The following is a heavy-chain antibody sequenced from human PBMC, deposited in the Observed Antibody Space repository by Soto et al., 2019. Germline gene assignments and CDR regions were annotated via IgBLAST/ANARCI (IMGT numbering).Heavy chain of an antibody. CDR3: ATLSYGDYLFFAD. D-gene: IGHD4-17*01. CDR1: GSTFSSYA. J-gene: IGHJ4*02. Sequence: GGSLRLSCAASGSTFSSYAMSWVRQAPGKGLEWVSAISGSGGSTYYADSVKGRLTISRDNSKNTLYLQMNSLRAEDTAVYYCATLSYGDYLFFADWGQGTLVTLSS. CDR2: ISGSGGST. V-gene: IGHV3-23*01.